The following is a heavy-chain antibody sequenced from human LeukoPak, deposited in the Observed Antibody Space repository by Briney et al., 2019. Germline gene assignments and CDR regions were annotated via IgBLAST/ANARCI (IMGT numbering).Heavy chain of an antibody. V-gene: IGHV1-2*02. CDR3: ARDRQGLTTGANNWFDP. Sequence: ASVKVSCKASGYTFTGYYMHWVRQAPGQGLEWMGWINPNSGDTNYAQKFQGGVTMTRDTSITTAYMELSTLRSDDTAVYYCARDRQGLTTGANNWFDPWGQGTLVTVSS. CDR2: INPNSGDT. D-gene: IGHD1-1*01. CDR1: GYTFTGYY. J-gene: IGHJ5*02.